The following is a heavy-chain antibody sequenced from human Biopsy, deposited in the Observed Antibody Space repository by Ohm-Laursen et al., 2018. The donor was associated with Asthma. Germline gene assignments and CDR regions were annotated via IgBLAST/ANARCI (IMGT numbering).Heavy chain of an antibody. D-gene: IGHD5/OR15-5a*01. J-gene: IGHJ6*02. CDR2: TTWNSGSR. CDR3: AKPLNTYNFYAYDV. CDR1: GFSFDDYA. V-gene: IGHV3-9*01. Sequence: SLRLSCTASGFSFDDYAMFWVRQAPGKGLEWVAATTWNSGSRVYAVSVKGRFTISRDNAQNSLYLHMNGLKPEDTAVYYCAKPLNTYNFYAYDVWGQGTTVVVSS.